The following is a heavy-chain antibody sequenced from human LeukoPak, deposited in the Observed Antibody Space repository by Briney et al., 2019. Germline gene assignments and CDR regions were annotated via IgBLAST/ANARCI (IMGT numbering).Heavy chain of an antibody. D-gene: IGHD6-13*01. CDR2: IHSGGST. CDR1: GFTISSHY. J-gene: IGHJ4*02. Sequence: GGSLRLSCSVSGFTISSHYMAWVRQVPGKGPEWVSLIHSGGSTYYADSVKGRFTISRDNSKNTLYLQMNSLRAEDTAVYYCAKIGGVAAAGGDYWGQGTLVTVSS. V-gene: IGHV3-66*01. CDR3: AKIGGVAAAGGDY.